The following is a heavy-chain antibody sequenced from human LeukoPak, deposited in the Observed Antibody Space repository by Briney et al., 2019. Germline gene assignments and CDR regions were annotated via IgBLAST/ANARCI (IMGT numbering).Heavy chain of an antibody. CDR1: GGSINNYY. V-gene: IGHV4-59*01. CDR2: IYYSGST. Sequence: SETLSLTCVVSGGSINNYYWTWIRQPPGKGLEWIGNIYYSGSTKYSPSLNTRVTISIDTSKNQFSLKLNAVTAADTAVYYCARVWYGDPYCFDYWGQGTLVTVSS. J-gene: IGHJ4*02. D-gene: IGHD4-17*01. CDR3: ARVWYGDPYCFDY.